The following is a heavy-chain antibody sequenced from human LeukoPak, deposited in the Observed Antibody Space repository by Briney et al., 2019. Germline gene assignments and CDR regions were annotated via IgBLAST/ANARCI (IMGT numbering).Heavy chain of an antibody. CDR2: ISGSGGST. CDR1: GFTFSSYA. Sequence: GGSLRLSCAASGFTFSSYAMSWVRQAPGKGLEWVSAISGSGGSTYYADSVKGRFTISRDNSKNTPYLQMNSLRAEDTAVYYCAKVFLSGYGSGSSRSFDYWGQGTLVTVSS. J-gene: IGHJ4*02. V-gene: IGHV3-23*01. D-gene: IGHD3-10*01. CDR3: AKVFLSGYGSGSSRSFDY.